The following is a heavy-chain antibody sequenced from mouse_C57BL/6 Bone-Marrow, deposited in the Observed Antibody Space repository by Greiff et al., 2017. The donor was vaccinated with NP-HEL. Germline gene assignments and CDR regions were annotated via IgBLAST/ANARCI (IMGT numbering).Heavy chain of an antibody. CDR1: GSPFTSYW. CDR3: ARGTGTPY. V-gene: IGHV1-69*01. D-gene: IGHD4-1*01. CDR2: IDPSDSYP. Sequence: VQLQQPGAELVMPGASVKLSCQASGSPFTSYWMHWVKQRPGQGLEWIGEIDPSDSYPNYNQKFKGKSTLTVDKSSSTAYMQLSSLTSEDSAVYYCARGTGTPYWGQGTLVTVSA. J-gene: IGHJ3*01.